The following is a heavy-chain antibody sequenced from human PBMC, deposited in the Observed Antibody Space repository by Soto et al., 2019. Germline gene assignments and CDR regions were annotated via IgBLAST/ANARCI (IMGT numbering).Heavy chain of an antibody. V-gene: IGHV3-48*02. CDR3: ARVLEDYYDSSGYYRDY. CDR1: GFTFSSYS. D-gene: IGHD3-22*01. CDR2: ISSSSNTI. Sequence: GGSLRLSCAASGFTFSSYSMNWVRQAPGKGLQWISYISSSSNTIYYADSVKGRFTISRDCAKNSLYLQMNSLTDEDTAVYYCARVLEDYYDSSGYYRDYWGQGTLVTVSS. J-gene: IGHJ4*02.